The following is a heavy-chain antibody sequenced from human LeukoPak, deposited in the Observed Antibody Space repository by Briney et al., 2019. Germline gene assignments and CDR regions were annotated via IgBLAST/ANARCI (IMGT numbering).Heavy chain of an antibody. CDR3: ARMNYVSSGWGAPFDY. J-gene: IGHJ4*02. CDR1: GFTFSSYS. CDR2: IRTSGTNT. D-gene: IGHD1-7*01. Sequence: PGGSLRLSFAASGFTFSSYSMNWVRQAPGKGLEWVSYIRTSGTNTDYTGSVKGRFTISRDNAKNSLYLQMNSLRAEDTAVYYCARMNYVSSGWGAPFDYWGQGTLVTVSS. V-gene: IGHV3-48*04.